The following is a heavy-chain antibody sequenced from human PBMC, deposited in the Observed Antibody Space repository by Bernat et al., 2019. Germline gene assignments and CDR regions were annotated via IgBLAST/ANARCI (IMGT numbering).Heavy chain of an antibody. V-gene: IGHV3-23*04. J-gene: IGHJ3*02. CDR1: GFTVSSNY. Sequence: EVQLVESGGGLVQPGGSLRLSCAASGFTVSSNYMSWVRQAPGKGLEWVSVISGKGDDTSYADSVKGRVTISRDKSKNTLYLQLNSLRAEDTAKYYCATPLRRGFMDAFDIWGQGTMVTVSS. CDR3: ATPLRRGFMDAFDI. D-gene: IGHD3-10*01. CDR2: ISGKGDDT.